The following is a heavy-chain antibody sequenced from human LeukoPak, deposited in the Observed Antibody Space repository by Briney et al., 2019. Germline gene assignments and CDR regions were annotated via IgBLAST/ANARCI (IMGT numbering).Heavy chain of an antibody. CDR2: IYTSGST. J-gene: IGHJ4*02. CDR1: GGSISSYY. CDR3: ARGFGELPVGFDY. V-gene: IGHV4-4*09. Sequence: SETLSLTCTVSGGSISSYYRSWIRQPPGKGLEWIGYIYTSGSTNYNPSLKSRVTISVDTSKNQFSLKLSSVTAADTAVYYCARGFGELPVGFDYWGQGTLVTVSS. D-gene: IGHD3-10*01.